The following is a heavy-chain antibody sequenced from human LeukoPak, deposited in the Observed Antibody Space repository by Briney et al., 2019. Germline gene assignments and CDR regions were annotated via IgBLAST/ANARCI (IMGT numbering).Heavy chain of an antibody. V-gene: IGHV3-48*02. Sequence: GGSLRLSCEASGFPFSSYAMTWVRQAPGKGLEWVSYISSGSSTIYYADSVKGRFTLSRDNAKNSLYLQMNSLRDEDTAVYYCARELVRAFDIWGQGTMVTVSS. CDR3: ARELVRAFDI. CDR1: GFPFSSYA. J-gene: IGHJ3*02. CDR2: ISSGSSTI.